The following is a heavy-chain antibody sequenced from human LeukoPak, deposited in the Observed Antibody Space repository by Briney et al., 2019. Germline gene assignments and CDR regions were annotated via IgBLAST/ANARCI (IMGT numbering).Heavy chain of an antibody. J-gene: IGHJ4*02. Sequence: GRSLRLSCAASGFTFSSYWMSWVRQAPAKGLEWVANIKQDGSERYYVDSVKGRFTISRDNAKNSLYLQMNSLRAEDTAVYYCARDRAVTMVRGVISYWGQGTLVTVSS. CDR2: IKQDGSER. V-gene: IGHV3-7*03. D-gene: IGHD3-10*01. CDR3: ARDRAVTMVRGVISY. CDR1: GFTFSSYW.